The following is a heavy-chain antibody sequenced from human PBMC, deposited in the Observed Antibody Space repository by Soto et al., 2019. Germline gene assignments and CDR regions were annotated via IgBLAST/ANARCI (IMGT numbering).Heavy chain of an antibody. CDR2: INRDGSKK. J-gene: IGHJ3*02. CDR1: GFTLSAYW. D-gene: IGHD3-10*01. CDR3: ARDVSPGSRSLYLDAFDI. V-gene: IGHV3-7*05. Sequence: EVQLEESGGDLVQPGGSLRLSCAASGFTLSAYWMTCVRQAPGKGLEWVANINRDGSKKSYLDSVRGRFTISRDNVGNSLYLQMDSLRADDTALYYCARDVSPGSRSLYLDAFDIWGQGTMVTVSS.